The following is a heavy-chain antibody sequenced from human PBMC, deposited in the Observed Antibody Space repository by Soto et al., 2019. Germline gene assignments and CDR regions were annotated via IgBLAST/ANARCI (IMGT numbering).Heavy chain of an antibody. D-gene: IGHD2-21*02. CDR1: GFTFNYYW. V-gene: IGHV3-74*01. Sequence: EVQLVESGGGLVQPGGSLRLSCVASGFTFNYYWMHWVRQAPGKGLVWVSRIQSDGSSPDYVDSVKGRFTISRDNAKNTLYLQMNNLRAGATAVYYCARGGDPDYWGQGTLVTVSS. J-gene: IGHJ4*02. CDR3: ARGGDPDY. CDR2: IQSDGSSP.